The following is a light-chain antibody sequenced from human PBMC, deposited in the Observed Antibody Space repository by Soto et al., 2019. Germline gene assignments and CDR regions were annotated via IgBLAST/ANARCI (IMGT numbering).Light chain of an antibody. J-gene: IGKJ1*01. CDR2: GAS. V-gene: IGKV3-15*01. CDR3: QQYNNWQKT. CDR1: QSVSSN. Sequence: EIVMTQSPATLSVSPGERATLSCRASQSVSSNLAWYQQKPGEAPRLLIYGASTSATGIPARFSGSGSGTEFTLTISSLQSEDFAVYYCQQYNNWQKTFGQGNKVDI.